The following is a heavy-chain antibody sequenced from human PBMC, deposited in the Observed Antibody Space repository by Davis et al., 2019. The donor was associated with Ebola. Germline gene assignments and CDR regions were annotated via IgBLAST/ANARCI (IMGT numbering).Heavy chain of an antibody. V-gene: IGHV4-59*01. CDR3: ARRDGSSGWYNYYGMDV. D-gene: IGHD6-19*01. CDR1: GGSISSYY. Sequence: SETLSLTCPVSGGSISSYYWSWIRQPPGKGLEWIGYIYYSGSTNYNPSLKSRVTISVDTSKNQFSLKLSSVTAADTAVYYCARRDGSSGWYNYYGMDVWGQGTTVTVSS. J-gene: IGHJ6*02. CDR2: IYYSGST.